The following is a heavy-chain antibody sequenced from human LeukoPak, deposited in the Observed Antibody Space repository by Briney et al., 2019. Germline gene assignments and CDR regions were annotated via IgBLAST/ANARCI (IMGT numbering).Heavy chain of an antibody. J-gene: IGHJ4*02. Sequence: PSETLSLTCAVYGGSFSGYYWSWIRQPPGKGLEWIGEINHSGSTNYNPSLKSRVTISVDTSKNQFSLKLSSVTAADTAVYYCARGPNQEVGFDYWGQGTLVTVSS. CDR2: INHSGST. CDR1: GGSFSGYY. CDR3: ARGPNQEVGFDY. V-gene: IGHV4-34*01. D-gene: IGHD2-2*01.